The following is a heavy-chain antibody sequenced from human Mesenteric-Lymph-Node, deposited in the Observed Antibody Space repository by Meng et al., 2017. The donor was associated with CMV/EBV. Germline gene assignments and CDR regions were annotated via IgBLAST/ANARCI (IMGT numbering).Heavy chain of an antibody. CDR2: IHNSGTT. Sequence: GGSLRLSCAASGFTLSNYGMGWVRQAPGKGLEWLSIIHNSGTTAYVESVRGRFTISRDDSKNTLFLQMNSLRAEDTAVYYCARTRTYYYYGMDVWGQGTTVTVSS. V-gene: IGHV3-23*03. D-gene: IGHD3/OR15-3a*01. CDR1: GFTLSNYG. CDR3: ARTRTYYYYGMDV. J-gene: IGHJ6*02.